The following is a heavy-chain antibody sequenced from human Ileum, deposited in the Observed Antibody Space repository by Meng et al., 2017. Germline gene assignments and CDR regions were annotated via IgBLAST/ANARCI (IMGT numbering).Heavy chain of an antibody. CDR1: GFTFTSYA. D-gene: IGHD6-13*01. CDR2: ISSDGSNK. Sequence: GESLKISCTASGFTFTSYAMHWVRQAPGKGLECVAVISSDGSNKSYADSVKGRFTVSRDNSKNTLYMQMNSLRAEDTAVYYCAKKRAAGSTDFFDYWGQGTLVTVSS. J-gene: IGHJ4*02. V-gene: IGHV3-30*04. CDR3: AKKRAAGSTDFFDY.